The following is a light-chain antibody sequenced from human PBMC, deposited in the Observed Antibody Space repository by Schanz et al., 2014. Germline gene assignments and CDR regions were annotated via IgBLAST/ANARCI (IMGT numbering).Light chain of an antibody. CDR3: QQANSFPRT. Sequence: DIQMTQSPSSLSASVGDRVTITCRASQSIRIYLNWYQQKPGKAPKVLIYTASTLQSGVPSRFSGSGSGTDFTLTISSLQPEDFATYYCQQANSFPRTFGQGTKVEIK. CDR2: TAS. J-gene: IGKJ1*01. CDR1: QSIRIY. V-gene: IGKV1-39*01.